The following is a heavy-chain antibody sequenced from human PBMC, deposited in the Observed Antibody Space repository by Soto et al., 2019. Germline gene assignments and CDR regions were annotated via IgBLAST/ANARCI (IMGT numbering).Heavy chain of an antibody. D-gene: IGHD2-2*02. V-gene: IGHV3-23*01. CDR3: AKDLGYCSSTSCYTDVDY. J-gene: IGHJ4*02. CDR1: GFTFSSYA. Sequence: GGSLRLSCAASGFTFSSYAMSWVRQAPGKGLEWVSAISGSGGSTYYADSVKGRFTISRDNSKNTLYLQMNSLRAEDTAVYYCAKDLGYCSSTSCYTDVDYWGQGTLVTVSS. CDR2: ISGSGGST.